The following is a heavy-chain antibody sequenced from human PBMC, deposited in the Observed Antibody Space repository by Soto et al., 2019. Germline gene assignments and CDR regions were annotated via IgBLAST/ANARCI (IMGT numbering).Heavy chain of an antibody. D-gene: IGHD1-26*01. V-gene: IGHV1-69*01. J-gene: IGHJ4*02. CDR1: GGTFTSYA. Sequence: QVQLVQSGAEVKKPGSSVKVSCKPSGGTFTSYAISWVRQAPGQGLEWMGGIIPIFVTPTYAQKFQGRVTITADESTSTAYMELSSLRSEDTAVYYCARSWELRREFDYWGQGTLVPVSS. CDR2: IIPIFVTP. CDR3: ARSWELRREFDY.